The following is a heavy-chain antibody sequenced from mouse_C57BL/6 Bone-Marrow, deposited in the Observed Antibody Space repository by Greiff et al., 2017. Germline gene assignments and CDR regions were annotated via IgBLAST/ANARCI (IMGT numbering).Heavy chain of an antibody. CDR3: AKHVTGRYFDV. CDR2: LSSGGSYT. V-gene: IGHV5-6*01. D-gene: IGHD4-1*01. J-gene: IGHJ1*03. CDR1: GFTFSSYG. Sequence: EVMLVESGGDLVKPGGSLKLSCAASGFTFSSYGMSWVRQTPEKRLEWVATLSSGGSYTYYPDSVKGRFTISRDNAKNTLYRKMISLKSEDTAMYNCAKHVTGRYFDVWGTGTTVTVSA.